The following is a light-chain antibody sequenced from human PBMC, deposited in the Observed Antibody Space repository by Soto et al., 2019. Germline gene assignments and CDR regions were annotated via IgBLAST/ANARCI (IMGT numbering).Light chain of an antibody. CDR3: QQRIDWPLT. CDR2: GAS. V-gene: IGKV3D-15*01. Sequence: EIVMTQSPATVSVSPGERVTLSCRASQSVSSNLAWYQQKPGQAPRLLIYGASTRATGIPARFSGSGSGTDFTLTISSLEPEDFAVYYCQQRIDWPLTFGGGTKVDIK. J-gene: IGKJ4*01. CDR1: QSVSSN.